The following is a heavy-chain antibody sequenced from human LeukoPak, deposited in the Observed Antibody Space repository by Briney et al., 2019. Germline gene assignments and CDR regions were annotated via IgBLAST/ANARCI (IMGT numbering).Heavy chain of an antibody. Sequence: ASVKVSCKASGYTFTSYGISWVRQAPGQGLEWMGWISAYNGNTNYAQKLKGRVTMTTDTSTSTAYMELRSLRSDDTAVYYCAREESGYSYGHNWFDPWGQGTLVTVSS. CDR2: ISAYNGNT. CDR1: GYTFTSYG. J-gene: IGHJ5*02. D-gene: IGHD5-18*01. V-gene: IGHV1-18*01. CDR3: AREESGYSYGHNWFDP.